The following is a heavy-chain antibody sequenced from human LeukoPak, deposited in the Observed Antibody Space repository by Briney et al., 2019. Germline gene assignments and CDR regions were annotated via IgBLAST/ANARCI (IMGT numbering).Heavy chain of an antibody. Sequence: ASVKVSCKASGYTFTGYYMHWVRQAPGQGLEWMGWINPNSGGTNYAQKFQGRVTMTRDMSTSTVYMELSSLRSDDTAVYYCARDRHYYDSSGSRGVMGNWGQGTLVTVSS. CDR2: INPNSGGT. V-gene: IGHV1-2*02. J-gene: IGHJ4*02. CDR3: ARDRHYYDSSGSRGVMGN. CDR1: GYTFTGYY. D-gene: IGHD3-22*01.